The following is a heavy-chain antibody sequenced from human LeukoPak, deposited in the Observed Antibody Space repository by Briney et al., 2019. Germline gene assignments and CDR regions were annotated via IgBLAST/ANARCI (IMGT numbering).Heavy chain of an antibody. J-gene: IGHJ5*02. D-gene: IGHD2-15*01. CDR1: GFTFSSYW. Sequence: GGSLRLSCAASGFTFSSYWMHWVRQAPGKGLVWVSRISSDGSSTTYADSVKGRFTISRDNAKNTLYLQMNSLRAEDTAVYYCTRSTSCSGGSCYSSPWFDPWGRGTLVTVSS. CDR3: TRSTSCSGGSCYSSPWFDP. CDR2: ISSDGSST. V-gene: IGHV3-74*01.